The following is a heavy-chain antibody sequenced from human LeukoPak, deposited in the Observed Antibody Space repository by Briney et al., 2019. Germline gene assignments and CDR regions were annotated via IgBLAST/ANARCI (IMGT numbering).Heavy chain of an antibody. CDR3: ARIYDLLTGYSTFDY. CDR2: IYSTGST. D-gene: IGHD3-9*01. Sequence: GGSLRLSCAASGFTVSSNYMTWVRQAPGKGLEWVSVIYSTGSTYYADSVQGRFTISGHNSKNTLYLQMNGLRPEDTAIYYCARIYDLLTGYSTFDYWGQGTLVTVSS. J-gene: IGHJ4*02. V-gene: IGHV3-53*04. CDR1: GFTVSSNY.